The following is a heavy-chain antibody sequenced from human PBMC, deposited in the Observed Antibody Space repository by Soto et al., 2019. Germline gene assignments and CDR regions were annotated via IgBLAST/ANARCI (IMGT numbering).Heavy chain of an antibody. D-gene: IGHD5-12*01. CDR2: IYYSGDT. CDR1: GGSVINYY. V-gene: IGHV4-59*08. CDR3: ARQPPATAAFDV. J-gene: IGHJ3*01. Sequence: QVQLQESGPGLVKPSETLSLTCTVSGGSVINYYWSWIRQPPGKGLEWIGYIYYSGDTNYNPSLKSRVTMSVYTSKNQVSLNLSSVTAADTAVYYCARQPPATAAFDVWGQGTMVTVSS.